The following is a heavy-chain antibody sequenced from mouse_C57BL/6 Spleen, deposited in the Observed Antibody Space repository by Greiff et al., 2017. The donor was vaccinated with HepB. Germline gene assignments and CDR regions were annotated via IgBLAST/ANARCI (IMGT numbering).Heavy chain of an antibody. J-gene: IGHJ4*01. CDR2: IYPGDGDT. CDR1: GYAFSSSW. D-gene: IGHD2-3*01. Sequence: QVQLKESGPELVKPGASVKISCKASGYAFSSSWMNWVKQRPGKGLEWIGRIYPGDGDTNYNGKFKGKATLTADKSSSTAYMQLSSLTSEDSAVYFGAREGLLQAMDYWGQGTSVTVSS. V-gene: IGHV1-82*01. CDR3: AREGLLQAMDY.